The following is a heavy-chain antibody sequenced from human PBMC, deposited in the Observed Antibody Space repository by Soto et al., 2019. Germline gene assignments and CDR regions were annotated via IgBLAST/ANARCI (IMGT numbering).Heavy chain of an antibody. CDR1: GFAFEDYG. Sequence: HPGGSLRLSCAASGFAFEDYGMHWVRLTPGKGFEWVSCITLKGAAIVYVDSMRVRFTISRDNAKNSLFLQMNGLKTEDTALYYCAKDRGSGETERSFDXWGQGTLVTVSX. J-gene: IGHJ4*02. D-gene: IGHD1-1*01. V-gene: IGHV3-9*01. CDR2: ITLKGAAI. CDR3: AKDRGSGETERSFDX.